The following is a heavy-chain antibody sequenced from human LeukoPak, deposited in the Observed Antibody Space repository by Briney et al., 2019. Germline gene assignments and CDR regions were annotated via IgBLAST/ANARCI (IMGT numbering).Heavy chain of an antibody. CDR2: TSDSGST. CDR3: ASYSSGYGGS. J-gene: IGHJ5*02. CDR1: GGSISGYY. D-gene: IGHD5-12*01. Sequence: SETLSLTCTVSGGSISGYYWNWIRQPPGRGLEWIGYTSDSGSTNYNPSLKSRVTISVDTSKNQFSLKLSSVTAADTAVYYCASYSSGYGGSWGQGTLVTVSS. V-gene: IGHV4-59*12.